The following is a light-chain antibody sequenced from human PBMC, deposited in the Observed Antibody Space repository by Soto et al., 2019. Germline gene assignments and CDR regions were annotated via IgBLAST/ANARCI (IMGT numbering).Light chain of an antibody. Sequence: EIQITQAPASLFESVGDRVTLTCRASQSISSYLNWYQQKPGKAPKLLIYAASSLQSGVPSRFSGSGSGTDFTLTISSLQPEDFATYYCQQSYSTPLNCGGGTTVDIK. CDR1: QSISSY. V-gene: IGKV1-39*01. J-gene: IGKJ4*01. CDR2: AAS. CDR3: QQSYSTPLN.